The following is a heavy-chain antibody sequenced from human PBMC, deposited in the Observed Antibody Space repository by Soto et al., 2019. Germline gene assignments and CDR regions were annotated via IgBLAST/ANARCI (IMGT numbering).Heavy chain of an antibody. V-gene: IGHV5-10-1*01. CDR2: IDPSDSYT. CDR3: ARHLDYYDSSGPDAFDF. J-gene: IGHJ3*01. Sequence: LGESLKISCKGSGYSFTSYWISWVRQMPGKGLEWMGRIDPSDSYTNYSPSFQGHVTISADKSISTAYLQWSSLKASDTAMYYCARHLDYYDSSGPDAFDFWGQGTMVTVSS. CDR1: GYSFTSYW. D-gene: IGHD3-22*01.